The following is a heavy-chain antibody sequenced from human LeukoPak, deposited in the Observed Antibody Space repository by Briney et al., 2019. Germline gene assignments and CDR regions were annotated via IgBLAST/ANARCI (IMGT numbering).Heavy chain of an antibody. J-gene: IGHJ4*02. V-gene: IGHV1-18*03. CDR1: GYTFTSYG. CDR3: ARDHDIVGATTIDY. CDR2: ISAYNGNT. Sequence: GASVKVSCKASGYTFTSYGISWVRQAPGQGLEWMGWISAYNGNTNYAQKLQGRVTMTTDTSTSTAYMELRSLRSDDMAVYYCARDHDIVGATTIDYWGQGTLVTVSS. D-gene: IGHD1-26*01.